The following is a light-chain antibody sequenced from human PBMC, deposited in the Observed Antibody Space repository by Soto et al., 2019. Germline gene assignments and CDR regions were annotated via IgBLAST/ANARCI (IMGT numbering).Light chain of an antibody. CDR2: DAS. J-gene: IGKJ1*01. CDR3: QQYNTYPRT. Sequence: DIQMTLSPSTLSASVEDRVTITCRASQSISTWLAWYQQTPGKAPKLLIYDASTLESGVPSRFSGSGSGTEFTLTIIGLQPEDFATFYCQQYNTYPRTFGQGTKVDIK. V-gene: IGKV1-5*01. CDR1: QSISTW.